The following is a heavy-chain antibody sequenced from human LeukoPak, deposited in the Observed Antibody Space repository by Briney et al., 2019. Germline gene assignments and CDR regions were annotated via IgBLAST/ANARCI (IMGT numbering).Heavy chain of an antibody. CDR1: GGSISRYY. CDR2: IYYNGRT. J-gene: IGHJ4*02. V-gene: IGHV4-59*08. Sequence: SETLSLTCTLSGGSISRYYWSWLRQPPGTGLEGIGDIYYNGRTNCNPSLKSRVTISLDTSKNHFSLKLISVTAADTAVYYGARHYDTSAYWYYFDDWGQGTLVTVSS. D-gene: IGHD3-22*01. CDR3: ARHYDTSAYWYYFDD.